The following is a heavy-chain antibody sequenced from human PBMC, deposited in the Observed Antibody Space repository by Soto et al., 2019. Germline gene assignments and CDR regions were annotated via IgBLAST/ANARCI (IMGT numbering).Heavy chain of an antibody. Sequence: GGSLRLSCAASGFPFSTYWMNWVRQAPGKGLEWVAVVSHDGRNTHYADSVKGRFTISRDSSKNTVSLEMTSLRAEDTAVYYCAKGGRQWLVTSDFNYWGQGALVTVSS. CDR1: GFPFSTYW. D-gene: IGHD6-19*01. CDR3: AKGGRQWLVTSDFNY. J-gene: IGHJ4*02. V-gene: IGHV3-30*18. CDR2: VSHDGRNT.